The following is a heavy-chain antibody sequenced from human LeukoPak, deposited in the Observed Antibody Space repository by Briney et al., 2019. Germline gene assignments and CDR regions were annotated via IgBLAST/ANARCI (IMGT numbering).Heavy chain of an antibody. Sequence: PSETLSLTCTVSGGSISSSSYYWGWIRQPPGKGLEWIGSIYYSGSTYYNPSLKSRVTISVDTSKNQFSLKLSSVTAADTAVYYCARHPPPHRGYYYDSSGASRAFDIWGQGTMVTVSS. V-gene: IGHV4-39*01. CDR1: GGSISSSSYY. CDR3: ARHPPPHRGYYYDSSGASRAFDI. J-gene: IGHJ3*02. D-gene: IGHD3-22*01. CDR2: IYYSGST.